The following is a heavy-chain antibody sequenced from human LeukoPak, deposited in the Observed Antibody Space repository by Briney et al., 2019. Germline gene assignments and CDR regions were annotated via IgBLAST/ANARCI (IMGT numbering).Heavy chain of an antibody. Sequence: PSETLSLTCTVSGASITSSNYYWGWIRQPPGKGLEWIGSVYFSGTTYYNPSLKSRVTISRDTSKKQFSLELSSVTAADTAVYYCARGELRSPFNMWGQGTVVTVSS. CDR2: VYFSGTT. V-gene: IGHV4-39*07. D-gene: IGHD3-10*01. CDR3: ARGELRSPFNM. J-gene: IGHJ3*02. CDR1: GASITSSNYY.